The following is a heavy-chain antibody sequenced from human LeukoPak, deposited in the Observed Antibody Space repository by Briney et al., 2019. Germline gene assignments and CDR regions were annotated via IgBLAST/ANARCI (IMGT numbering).Heavy chain of an antibody. J-gene: IGHJ4*02. Sequence: ASVKVSCKASGGTFSSYAISWVRQAPGQGLEWMGGIIPIFGTANYAQKFQGRVTITADESTSTAYMELSSLRSEDTAVYYRALSLHCSSTSCYFDYWGQGTLVTVSS. D-gene: IGHD2-2*01. V-gene: IGHV1-69*13. CDR1: GGTFSSYA. CDR2: IIPIFGTA. CDR3: ALSLHCSSTSCYFDY.